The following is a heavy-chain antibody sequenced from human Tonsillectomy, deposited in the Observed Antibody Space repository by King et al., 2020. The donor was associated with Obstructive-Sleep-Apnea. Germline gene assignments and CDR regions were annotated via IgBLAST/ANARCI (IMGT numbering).Heavy chain of an antibody. J-gene: IGHJ4*02. CDR3: AKNSDYDNSGHPDY. CDR2: ISWNGGSI. D-gene: IGHD3-22*01. CDR1: GFIFDDYA. V-gene: IGHV3-9*01. Sequence: VQLVESGGGLVQPGRSLRLSCAASGFIFDDYAMHWVRHAPGKGLEWVSSISWNGGSIGYADSVKGRFTISRDNAKNSLYLQMNSLRAEDTALYYCAKNSDYDNSGHPDYWGQGTLVTVSS.